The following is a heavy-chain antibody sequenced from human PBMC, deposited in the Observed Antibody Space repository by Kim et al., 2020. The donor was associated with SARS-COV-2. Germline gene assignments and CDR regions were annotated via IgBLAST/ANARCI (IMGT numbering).Heavy chain of an antibody. V-gene: IGHV4-39*07. CDR3: ARTTMVRGVISPPFDY. J-gene: IGHJ4*02. Sequence: SLKIRVTRSVDTSKNQFSLKLSSVTAADTAVYYCARTTMVRGVISPPFDYWGQGTLVTVSS. D-gene: IGHD3-10*01.